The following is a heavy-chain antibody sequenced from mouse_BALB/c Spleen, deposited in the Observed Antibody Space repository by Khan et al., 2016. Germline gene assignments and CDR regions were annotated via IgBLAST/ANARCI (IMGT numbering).Heavy chain of an antibody. J-gene: IGHJ4*01. CDR1: GFTFNTYA. V-gene: IGHV10-1*02. CDR2: IKSKTNNYAT. CDR3: VGYYYDY. Sequence: EVQLVESGGGLVQPKGSLKLSCAASGFTFNTYAMNWVRQASGRGLEWIARIKSKTNNYATYSADSVKDRFTISRDDSQGMLYLQMNNLKTEDTAMYYCVGYYYDYWGQGTSVTVSS. D-gene: IGHD1-1*01.